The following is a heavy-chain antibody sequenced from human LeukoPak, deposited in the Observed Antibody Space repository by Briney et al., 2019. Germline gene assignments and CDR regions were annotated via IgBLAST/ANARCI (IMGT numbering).Heavy chain of an antibody. CDR1: GFTFSSYA. D-gene: IGHD4-17*01. Sequence: GRSLRLSCAASGFTFSSYAMHWVRQAPGKGLEWVAVISYDGSNKYYADSVKGRFTISRDNSKNTLYLQMNSLRAEDTAVYYCAKYGDYGDGYFDYWGQGTLVTVSS. CDR3: AKYGDYGDGYFDY. J-gene: IGHJ4*02. V-gene: IGHV3-30-3*02. CDR2: ISYDGSNK.